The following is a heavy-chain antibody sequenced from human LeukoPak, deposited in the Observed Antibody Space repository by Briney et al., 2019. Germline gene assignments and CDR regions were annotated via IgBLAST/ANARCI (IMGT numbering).Heavy chain of an antibody. J-gene: IGHJ4*02. Sequence: PGRSLRLSCAASGFTFSSYGMHWDRQAPGKGLEWVAAISYDGSNKYYADSVKGRFTISRDNSKNTLYLQMNSLRAEDTAVYYCATPRGYCSGGSCYPFDYWGQGTLVTVSS. CDR2: ISYDGSNK. V-gene: IGHV3-30*03. CDR3: ATPRGYCSGGSCYPFDY. CDR1: GFTFSSYG. D-gene: IGHD2-15*01.